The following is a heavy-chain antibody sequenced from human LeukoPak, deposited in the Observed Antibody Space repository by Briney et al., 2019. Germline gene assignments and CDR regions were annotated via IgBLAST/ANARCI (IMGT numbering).Heavy chain of an antibody. CDR3: ARVVGAQGVCAFDI. J-gene: IGHJ3*02. CDR1: GGSFSGYY. Sequence: PSETLSLTCAVYGGSFSGYYWSWIRQPPGKGLEWIGEINHSGSTNYNPSLKSRVTISVDTSKNQFSLKLSSVTAADTAVYYCARVVGAQGVCAFDIWGQGTMVTVSS. CDR2: INHSGST. D-gene: IGHD1-26*01. V-gene: IGHV4-34*01.